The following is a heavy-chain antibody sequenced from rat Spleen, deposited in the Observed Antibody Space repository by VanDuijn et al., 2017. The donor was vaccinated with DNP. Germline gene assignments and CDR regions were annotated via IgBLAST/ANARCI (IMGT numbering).Heavy chain of an antibody. CDR3: ARSQGYYYDGSYYPFAY. Sequence: QVQLKESGPGLVQPSETLSLTCTVSGFSLTTYSVSWVRQPPGKGLEWMGRIQSGGSPDYKSALKSRLSISRDTSKSQVFLKMDSVQTEDTAMYFCARSQGYYYDGSYYPFAYWGQGILVTVSS. J-gene: IGHJ3*01. D-gene: IGHD1-12*02. CDR2: IQSGGSP. CDR1: GFSLTTYS. V-gene: IGHV2-1*01.